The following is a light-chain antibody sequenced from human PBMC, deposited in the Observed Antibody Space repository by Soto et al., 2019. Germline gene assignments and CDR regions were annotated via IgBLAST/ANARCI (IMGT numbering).Light chain of an antibody. CDR1: QSVSSY. CDR2: DAS. V-gene: IGKV3-11*01. J-gene: IGKJ5*01. Sequence: IVMTQSPLSLPVTPGEPASISCRSSQSVSSYLAWYQQKPGQPPRLLIYDASYRATGIPDRFSGSGSGTDFTLTISSLEPEDFAVYYCQQRSDWPPITFGQGTRLEIK. CDR3: QQRSDWPPIT.